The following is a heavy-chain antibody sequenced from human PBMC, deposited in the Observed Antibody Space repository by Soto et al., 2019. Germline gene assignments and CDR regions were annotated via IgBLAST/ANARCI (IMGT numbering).Heavy chain of an antibody. CDR1: GFTFDEYA. J-gene: IGHJ6*02. D-gene: IGHD6-19*01. V-gene: IGHV3-9*01. CDR3: VRVNASGPYYSGMDV. CDR2: TTWNSDII. Sequence: EVQLVESGGGLVQPGRSLRLSCTASGFTFDEYAMHWVRQTLGKGLEWVSGTTWNSDIIAYADSVKGRFTISRDNAKNSLYLQMNSLRAEDTALYYCVRVNASGPYYSGMDVWGQGTTVTVSS.